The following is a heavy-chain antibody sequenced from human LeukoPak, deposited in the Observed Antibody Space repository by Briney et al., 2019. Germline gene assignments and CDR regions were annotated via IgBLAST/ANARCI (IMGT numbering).Heavy chain of an antibody. D-gene: IGHD4-17*01. Sequence: GASVKVSCKASGYTFTSYYMHWVRQAPGQGLEWMGIINPSGGSTSYAQKFQGRVTMIRGTSTSTVYMELSSLRSEDTAVYYCAIPAPTVTGAEYFQHWGQGTLVTVSS. V-gene: IGHV1-46*01. CDR1: GYTFTSYY. CDR2: INPSGGST. J-gene: IGHJ1*01. CDR3: AIPAPTVTGAEYFQH.